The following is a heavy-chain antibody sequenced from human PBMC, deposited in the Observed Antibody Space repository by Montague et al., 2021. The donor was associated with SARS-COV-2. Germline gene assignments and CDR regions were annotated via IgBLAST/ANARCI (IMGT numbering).Heavy chain of an antibody. CDR1: GFTFSDSP. D-gene: IGHD3-9*01. CDR3: AKVGDILAGYSPINLDA. J-gene: IGHJ5*02. Sequence: SLRLSCAASGFTFSDSPMSWVRQAPGKGLDWVSVIHSAGRGTYYADSVQGRFTISRDNLKNTVYLQMNSLRDVDTAVYYCAKVGDILAGYSPINLDAWGQGTLVVVSS. V-gene: IGHV3-23*03. CDR2: IHSAGRGT.